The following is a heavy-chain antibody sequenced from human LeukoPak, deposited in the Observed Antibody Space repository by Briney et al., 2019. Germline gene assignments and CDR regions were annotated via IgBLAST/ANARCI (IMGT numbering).Heavy chain of an antibody. J-gene: IGHJ4*02. CDR2: IKSKTDGGTT. CDR3: TTAVVTSSFDY. D-gene: IGHD2-21*02. V-gene: IGHV3-15*01. Sequence: GGSLRLSCAASGFTFSNAWMSWARQAPGKGLEWVGRIKSKTDGGTTDYAALVKGRFTISRDDSKNTVYLQMNSLKTEDTAVYYCTTAVVTSSFDYWGQGTLVTVSS. CDR1: GFTFSNAW.